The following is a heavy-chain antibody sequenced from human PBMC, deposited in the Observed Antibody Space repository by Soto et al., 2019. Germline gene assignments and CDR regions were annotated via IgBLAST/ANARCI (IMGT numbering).Heavy chain of an antibody. CDR3: ARVVXDDCWSGDAGYYYGMDV. D-gene: IGHD3-3*01. CDR1: GGSISSYY. J-gene: IGHJ6*02. Sequence: SETLSLTCTVSGGSISSYYWSWIRQPPGKGLEWIGYIYYSGSTNYNPSLKSRVTISVDTSKNQFSLKLSPVTAADTAVYYCARVVXDDCWSGDAGYYYGMDVWGQGTTVTVSS. CDR2: IYYSGST. V-gene: IGHV4-59*01.